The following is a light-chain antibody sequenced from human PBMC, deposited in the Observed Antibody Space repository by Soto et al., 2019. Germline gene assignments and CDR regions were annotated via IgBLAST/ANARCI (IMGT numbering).Light chain of an antibody. Sequence: QSALTQPASVSGSPGQSITISCTGTNSDVGRYNYVSWYQQHPGKAPKLMIYEVSNRPSGVSNRFSGSKSGNTASLTISGLQAEDEADYYCSSYTRSSTLVFGGGTKRPS. CDR2: EVS. V-gene: IGLV2-14*01. CDR3: SSYTRSSTLV. CDR1: NSDVGRYNY. J-gene: IGLJ2*01.